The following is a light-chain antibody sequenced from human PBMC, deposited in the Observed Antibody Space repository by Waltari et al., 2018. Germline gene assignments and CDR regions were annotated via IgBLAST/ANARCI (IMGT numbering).Light chain of an antibody. Sequence: ETVLTQSPDTLSLSPGERATLSCRASQSLRSSSLAWYQHKRGQAPRLLIFRASKRATGIPDRFTGSGSGTDFTLTISRLESEDFEVYYCQQYDTSPLTFGGGTNVEIK. CDR2: RAS. CDR1: QSLRSSS. CDR3: QQYDTSPLT. V-gene: IGKV3-20*01. J-gene: IGKJ4*01.